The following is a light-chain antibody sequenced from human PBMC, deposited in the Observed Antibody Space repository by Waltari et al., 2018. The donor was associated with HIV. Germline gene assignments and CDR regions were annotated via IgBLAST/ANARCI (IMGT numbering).Light chain of an antibody. CDR3: ALYVGGGIYA. J-gene: IGLJ1*01. CDR1: SGSVSNTYD. CDR2: NTN. V-gene: IGLV8-61*01. Sequence: QTVVTQEPSFSVSPGETVTLPFGFTSGSVSNTYDPSWYQPAPGQAPRALIDNTNIRSSGVPDRFSGSILGNKAALTITGAQADDESHYYCALYVGGGIYAFGPGTEVTVL.